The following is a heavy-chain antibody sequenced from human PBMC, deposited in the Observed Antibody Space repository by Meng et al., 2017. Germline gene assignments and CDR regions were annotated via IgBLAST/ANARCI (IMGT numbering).Heavy chain of an antibody. CDR3: ARGLIAVAGTLFDY. V-gene: IGHV3-30*04. J-gene: IGHJ4*02. CDR1: GFTFSSYA. D-gene: IGHD6-19*01. Sequence: GESLKISCAASGFTFSSYAMHWVRQAPGKGLEWVAVISYDGSNKYYADSVKGRFTISRDNSKNTLYLQMNSLRAEDTAVYYWARGLIAVAGTLFDYWGQGTLVTVSS. CDR2: ISYDGSNK.